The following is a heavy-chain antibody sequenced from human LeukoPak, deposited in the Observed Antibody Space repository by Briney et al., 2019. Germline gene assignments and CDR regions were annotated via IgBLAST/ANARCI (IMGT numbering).Heavy chain of an antibody. J-gene: IGHJ4*02. D-gene: IGHD3-22*01. CDR2: IWSDGSAE. CDR1: GINFRASG. CDR3: ARSDTSGPRGDY. V-gene: IGHV3-33*01. Sequence: GGSLRLSCAASGINFRASGMHWVRQAPGKGLEWVAMIWSDGSAEYYADSVRGRFTVSRDNSRNTVDLQMNSLGAEDTAVYYCARSDTSGPRGDYWGQGTLVIVSS.